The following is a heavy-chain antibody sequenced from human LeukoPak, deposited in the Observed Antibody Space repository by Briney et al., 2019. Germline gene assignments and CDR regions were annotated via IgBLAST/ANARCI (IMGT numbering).Heavy chain of an antibody. CDR1: GGPISSYY. Sequence: SETLSLTCTVSGGPISSYYWSWIRQPPGKGLEWIGYIYYSGSTNYNPSLKSRVTISVDTSKNQFSLKLSSVTAADTAVYYCARRSEAFEVGTTGTFGYWGQGTLVTVSS. CDR2: IYYSGST. V-gene: IGHV4-59*08. J-gene: IGHJ4*02. CDR3: ARRSEAFEVGTTGTFGY. D-gene: IGHD3-16*01.